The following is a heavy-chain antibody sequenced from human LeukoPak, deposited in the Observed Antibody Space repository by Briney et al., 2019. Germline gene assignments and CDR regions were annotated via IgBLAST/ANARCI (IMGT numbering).Heavy chain of an antibody. CDR2: TYGGETT. Sequence: PSETLSLTRNVSGASMSSNYWSWIRQPPGKGLEWIGYTYGGETTNYKPSLKSRVTISADTSKNQFSLKLTSVTAADTAMYYCARRNDFDIWGQGTMVTVSS. V-gene: IGHV4-59*08. CDR3: ARRNDFDI. J-gene: IGHJ3*02. CDR1: GASMSSNY.